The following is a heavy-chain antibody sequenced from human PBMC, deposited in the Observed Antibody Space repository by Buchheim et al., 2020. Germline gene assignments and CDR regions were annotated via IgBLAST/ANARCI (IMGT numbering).Heavy chain of an antibody. CDR2: ITGSSDIT. D-gene: IGHD3-10*01. Sequence: EVHLLESGGDFLHPGGSLRLSCAASGFIFKDYVMSWVRQAPGKGLQWVSTITGSSDITYFADSVEGRFTISRDNSTNILYLQMNRLRAEDTAVYYCARGGKGSGPKPFDYWGQGTL. J-gene: IGHJ4*02. V-gene: IGHV3-23*01. CDR3: ARGGKGSGPKPFDY. CDR1: GFIFKDYV.